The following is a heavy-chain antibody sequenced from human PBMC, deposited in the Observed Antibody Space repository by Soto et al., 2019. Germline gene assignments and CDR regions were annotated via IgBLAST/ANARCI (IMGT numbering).Heavy chain of an antibody. V-gene: IGHV4-34*01. D-gene: IGHD4-4*01. Sequence: PSETLSLTCAVHGGSLSGSYWTWIRQPPGKGLEWIGEINDSGNTNYSPSLKSRVTISVDTSRNQFSLKLSSVTAADTAVYYCARSNTDFDPWGRGTLVTVSS. CDR3: ARSNTDFDP. CDR2: INDSGNT. J-gene: IGHJ5*01. CDR1: GGSLSGSY.